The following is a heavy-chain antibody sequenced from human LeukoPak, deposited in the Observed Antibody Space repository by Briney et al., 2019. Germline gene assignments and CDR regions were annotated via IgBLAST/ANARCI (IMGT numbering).Heavy chain of an antibody. V-gene: IGHV4-61*02. CDR2: IYTSGST. J-gene: IGHJ3*02. CDR1: GGSISSGSYY. CDR3: ARAGPYYYDSSGYGAFDI. D-gene: IGHD3-22*01. Sequence: SETLSLTCTVSGGSISSGSYYWSWIRQPAGTGLEWIGRIYTSGSTNYNPSLKSRVTISVDTSKNQFSLKLSSVTAADTAVYYCARAGPYYYDSSGYGAFDIWGQGTMVTVSS.